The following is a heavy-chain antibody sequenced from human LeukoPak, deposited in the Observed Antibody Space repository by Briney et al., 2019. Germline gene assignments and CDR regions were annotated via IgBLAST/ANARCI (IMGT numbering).Heavy chain of an antibody. Sequence: SETLSLTCAVSGVSISSGGYSWSWIRQQPGKGLEWIGYIYHSGSTYYNPSLKSRVTISVVRSRNQFSLKLSSVTAADTAVYYCARGSSTTGGMDVWGQGTTVTVSS. CDR1: GVSISSGGYS. V-gene: IGHV4-30-2*01. D-gene: IGHD4-17*01. J-gene: IGHJ6*02. CDR3: ARGSSTTGGMDV. CDR2: IYHSGST.